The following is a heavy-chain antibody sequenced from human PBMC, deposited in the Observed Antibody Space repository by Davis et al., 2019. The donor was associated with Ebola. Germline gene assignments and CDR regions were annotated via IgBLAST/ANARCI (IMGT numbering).Heavy chain of an antibody. CDR3: ARSVGSYYAFMDY. CDR2: IYYSGST. V-gene: IGHV4-59*08. J-gene: IGHJ4*02. Sequence: MPGGSLRLSCTVSGGSISSYYWSWIRQPPGKGLEWIGYIYYSGSTNYNPSLKSRVTISVDTSKNQFSLKLSSVTAADTDVHYCARSVGSYYAFMDYWGQGTLVTVSS. CDR1: GGSISSYY. D-gene: IGHD1-26*01.